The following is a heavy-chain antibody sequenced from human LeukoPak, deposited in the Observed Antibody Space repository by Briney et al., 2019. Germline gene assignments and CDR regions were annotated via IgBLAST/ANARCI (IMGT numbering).Heavy chain of an antibody. CDR3: AGEAGSYGPVVY. Sequence: GGSLRLSCAASGFTSSDHYMDWVRQAPGKGLEWVGRCRNKANSYTTEYAASVEGRFTISRDDSKNSLYLQMNSLKAEDTAVYYCAGEAGSYGPVVYWGQGTLVTVSS. D-gene: IGHD3-10*01. V-gene: IGHV3-72*01. CDR2: CRNKANSYTT. J-gene: IGHJ4*02. CDR1: GFTSSDHY.